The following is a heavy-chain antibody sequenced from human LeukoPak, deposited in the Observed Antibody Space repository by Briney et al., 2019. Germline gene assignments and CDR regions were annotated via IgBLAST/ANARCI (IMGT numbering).Heavy chain of an antibody. CDR3: AREARMLESSRGSWFDP. V-gene: IGHV3-21*01. D-gene: IGHD6-13*01. CDR1: GFTFSSYS. J-gene: IGHJ5*02. CDR2: ISSSSSYI. Sequence: PGGSLRLSCAASGFTFSSYSMNWVRQAPGKGLGWVSSISSSSSYIYYADSVKGRFTISRDNAKNSLYLQMNSLRAEDTAVYYCAREARMLESSRGSWFDPWGQGTLVTVSS.